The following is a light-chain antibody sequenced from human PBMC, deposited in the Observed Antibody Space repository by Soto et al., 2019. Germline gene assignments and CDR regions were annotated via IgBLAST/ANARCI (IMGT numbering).Light chain of an antibody. CDR3: QQYGTLIT. V-gene: IGKV3-20*01. CDR1: QSVSSSY. J-gene: IGKJ5*01. CDR2: GAS. Sequence: EIVLTQSPGTLSLSPGERATLSCRASQSVSSSYLGWYQQKPGQAPRLLIYGASSRATGIPDRFSGSGSGTDFTLTISSLEPEDFAVYYCQQYGTLITFGQGTLLEL.